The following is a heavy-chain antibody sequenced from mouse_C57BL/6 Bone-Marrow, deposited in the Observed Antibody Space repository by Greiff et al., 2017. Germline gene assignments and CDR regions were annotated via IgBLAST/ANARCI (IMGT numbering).Heavy chain of an antibody. CDR2: IHPNSGST. CDR1: GYTFTSYW. J-gene: IGHJ3*01. Sequence: VKLQQPGAELVKPGASVKLSRKASGYTFTSYWMHWVKQRPGQGLEWIGMIHPNSGSTNYNEKFKSKATLTVDKSSSTAYMQLSSLTSEDSAVYYCARGEVYYGSSSFAYWGQGTLVTVSA. D-gene: IGHD1-1*01. CDR3: ARGEVYYGSSSFAY. V-gene: IGHV1-64*01.